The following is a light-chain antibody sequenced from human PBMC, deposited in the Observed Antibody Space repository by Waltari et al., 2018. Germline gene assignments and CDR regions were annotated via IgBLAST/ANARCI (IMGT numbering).Light chain of an antibody. V-gene: IGKV1-39*01. CDR3: QQSYSTPRT. J-gene: IGKJ4*01. CDR1: QIIRTY. CDR2: ASS. Sequence: DIQVTQSPSSLSASVGDSITFTCRTSQIIRTYLNWYQQKPGKAPKALSYASSTLLSGVPSMFSGSASGTHFYLTISSLQPEDVATYYCQQSYSTPRTFGGGTKVDI.